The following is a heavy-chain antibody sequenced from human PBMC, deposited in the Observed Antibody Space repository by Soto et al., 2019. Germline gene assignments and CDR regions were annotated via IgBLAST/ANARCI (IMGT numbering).Heavy chain of an antibody. CDR1: GGSISSSSYY. CDR2: IYYSGST. CDR3: ARHSVDIELQYNWFDP. V-gene: IGHV4-39*01. D-gene: IGHD5-12*01. J-gene: IGHJ5*02. Sequence: PSETLSLTCTVSGGSISSSSYYWGWIRQPPGKGLEWIGSIYYSGSTYYNPSLKSRVTISVDTSKNQFSLKLSSVTAADTAVYYCARHSVDIELQYNWFDPWGQGTLVTVSS.